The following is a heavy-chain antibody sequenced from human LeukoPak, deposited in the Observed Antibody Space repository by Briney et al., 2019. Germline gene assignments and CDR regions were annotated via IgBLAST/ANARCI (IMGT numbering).Heavy chain of an antibody. CDR1: GDSVSSNNAA. Sequence: SQTLSLTCAISGDSVSSNNAAWNWIRQSPSRGLEWLGNTYYRSRWYNDYAASVIGRITINSDTSRNQFSLQLNSVTPEDTSVYYCARGGNYAFDSRGQGTLVTVSS. CDR2: TYYRSRWYN. V-gene: IGHV6-1*01. J-gene: IGHJ4*01. CDR3: ARGGNYAFDS. D-gene: IGHD3-16*01.